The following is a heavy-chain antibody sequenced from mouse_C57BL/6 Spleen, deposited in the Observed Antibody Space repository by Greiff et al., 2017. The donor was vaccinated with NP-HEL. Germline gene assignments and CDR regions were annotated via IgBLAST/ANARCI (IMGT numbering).Heavy chain of an antibody. Sequence: VKLMESGAELAKPGASVKLSCKASGYTFTSYWMHWVKQRPGQGLEWIGYINPSSGYTKYNQKFKDKATLTADKSSSTAYMQLRSLTYVSSAVYYCAREWYFYYYDYWGQGTTLTVSS. CDR1: GYTFTSYW. CDR2: INPSSGYT. D-gene: IGHD1-3*01. V-gene: IGHV1-7*01. J-gene: IGHJ2*01. CDR3: AREWYFYYYDY.